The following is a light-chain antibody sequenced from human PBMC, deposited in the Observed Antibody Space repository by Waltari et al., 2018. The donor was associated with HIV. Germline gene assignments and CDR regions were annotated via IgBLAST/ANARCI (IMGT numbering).Light chain of an antibody. CDR3: SSYAGRDTPNWV. CDR2: DVN. Sequence: QSALTQPRSVSESPGQSVTISRTGTSSDVGHYNYVSWYRHYPGTAPKLIIFDVNKRPSGIPDRFSGSKSGNTASLTISGLQGEDEADYYCSSYAGRDTPNWVFGGGTKLTVL. V-gene: IGLV2-11*01. CDR1: SSDVGHYNY. J-gene: IGLJ3*02.